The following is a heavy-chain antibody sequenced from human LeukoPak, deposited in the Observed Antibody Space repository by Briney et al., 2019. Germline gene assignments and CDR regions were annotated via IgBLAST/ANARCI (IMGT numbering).Heavy chain of an antibody. CDR3: ARGPPGYYYYMDV. Sequence: SETLSLTCTVSGGSISSGDYYWSWIRQPPGKGLEWIGYIYYSGSTYYNPSLKSRVTISVDTSKNQFSLKLSSVTAADTAVYYCARGPPGYYYYMDVWGKGTTVTVSS. J-gene: IGHJ6*03. D-gene: IGHD3-10*01. V-gene: IGHV4-30-4*02. CDR1: GGSISSGDYY. CDR2: IYYSGST.